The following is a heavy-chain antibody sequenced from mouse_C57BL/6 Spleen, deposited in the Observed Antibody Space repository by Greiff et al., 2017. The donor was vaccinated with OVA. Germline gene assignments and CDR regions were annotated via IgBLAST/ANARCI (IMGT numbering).Heavy chain of an antibody. CDR3: ARRGDYDEAWFAY. J-gene: IGHJ3*01. CDR1: GYTFTSYW. CDR2: IDPSDSYT. Sequence: QVQLQQPGAELVKPGASVKLSCKASGYTFTSYWMQWVKQRPGQGLEWIGEIDPSDSYTNYNQKFKGKATLTVDTSSSTAYMQRSSLTSEDSAVYYGARRGDYDEAWFAYWGQGTLVTVSA. D-gene: IGHD2-4*01. V-gene: IGHV1-50*01.